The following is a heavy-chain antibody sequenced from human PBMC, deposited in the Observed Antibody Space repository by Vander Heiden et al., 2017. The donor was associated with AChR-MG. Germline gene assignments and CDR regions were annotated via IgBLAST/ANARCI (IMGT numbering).Heavy chain of an antibody. CDR2: MNPTSGNT. J-gene: IGHJ5*02. Sequence: QVQLVQSGAEVKKPGASVKVSCKASGYTFTSYDINWVRQATGQGLEWMGWMNPTSGNTGYAQKFQGRVTMTRNTSISTAYMELSSLRSEDTAVYYCARGERFLEWLDHGVNWFDPWGQGTLVTVSS. V-gene: IGHV1-8*01. CDR1: GYTFTSYD. CDR3: ARGERFLEWLDHGVNWFDP. D-gene: IGHD3-3*01.